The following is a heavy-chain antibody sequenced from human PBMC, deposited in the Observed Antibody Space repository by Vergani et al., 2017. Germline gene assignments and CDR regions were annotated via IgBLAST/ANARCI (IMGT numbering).Heavy chain of an antibody. CDR3: ARDPYYGAGSYCDY. CDR1: GGTFSSYA. CDR2: IIPIFGTA. D-gene: IGHD3-10*01. J-gene: IGHJ4*02. V-gene: IGHV1-69*06. Sequence: QVQLVQSGAEVKKPGSSVKVSCKASGGTFSSYAISWVRQAPGQGLEWMGGIIPIFGTANYAQKFQGRVTMTTDTSTSTAYMELRSLRSDDTAVYYCARDPYYGAGSYCDYWGQGTLVTVSS.